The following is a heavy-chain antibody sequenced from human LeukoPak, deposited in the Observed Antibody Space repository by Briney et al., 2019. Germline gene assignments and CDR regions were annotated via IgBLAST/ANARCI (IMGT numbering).Heavy chain of an antibody. CDR3: AV. J-gene: IGHJ6*03. V-gene: IGHV3-23*01. CDR2: ITGSGGDT. Sequence: PGGSLRLSCAASGFTFSKHAMSWVRQAPGKGLEWVSLITGSGGDTNYAGSAKGRFTISRDNAKNTLYLQMNGLGADDGAVYYMAVWGKGTTVTVS. CDR1: GFTFSKHA.